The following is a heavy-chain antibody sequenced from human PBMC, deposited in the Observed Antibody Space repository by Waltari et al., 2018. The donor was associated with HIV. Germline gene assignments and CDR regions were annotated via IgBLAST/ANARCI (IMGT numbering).Heavy chain of an antibody. Sequence: QVQLQQWGAGLLKPSETLSLTCAVYSGSFSGYYWSWIRQPPGKGLEWIGEINHRGSTNYTPSLKKRVTRSVDTSKNQFSLKLSSVTAADTAMYYCARLYYDILTGYMSYGMDVWGQGTTVTVSS. V-gene: IGHV4-34*01. CDR2: INHRGST. CDR1: SGSFSGYY. J-gene: IGHJ6*02. CDR3: ARLYYDILTGYMSYGMDV. D-gene: IGHD3-9*01.